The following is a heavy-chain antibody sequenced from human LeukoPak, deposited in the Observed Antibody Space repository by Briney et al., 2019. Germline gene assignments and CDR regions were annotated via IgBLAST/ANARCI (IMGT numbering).Heavy chain of an antibody. CDR3: RGRLLRSTKYFDY. V-gene: IGHV3-48*03. CDR1: GFPVNKYE. J-gene: IGHJ4*02. CDR2: IDAGATST. D-gene: IGHD2-21*02. Sequence: PGGSLRLSCAASGFPVNKYEMHWVRQAPGKGLEWVSYIDAGATSTNYADSVWGRFTLSRDNAQNSVHLQMNSLRDEDTAVYYVRGRLLRSTKYFDYWGQGALVTVSS.